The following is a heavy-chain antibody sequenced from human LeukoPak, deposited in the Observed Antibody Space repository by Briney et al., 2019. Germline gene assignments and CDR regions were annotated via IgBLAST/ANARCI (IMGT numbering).Heavy chain of an antibody. CDR1: GGSFSGYY. D-gene: IGHD2-15*01. CDR3: ARVACSGGSCYSGWFDP. Sequence: SETLSLTCAVYGGSFSGYYWSWIRQPPGKGLEWIGSIYYSGATYYNPSLKSRVTMSVDTSKNQFSLKLSSVTAADTAVYYCARVACSGGSCYSGWFDPWGQGTLVTVSS. CDR2: IYYSGAT. J-gene: IGHJ5*02. V-gene: IGHV4-59*10.